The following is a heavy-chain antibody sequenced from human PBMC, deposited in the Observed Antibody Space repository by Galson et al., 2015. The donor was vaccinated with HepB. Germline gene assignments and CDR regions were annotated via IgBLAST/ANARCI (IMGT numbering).Heavy chain of an antibody. CDR2: TYYRTKCYD. CDR3: ARGEHGNRVSLFDP. Sequence: CAISGDSVSRTSASWHWIRQSPSRGLEWLGRTYYRTKCYDDYEVSVRSRISINPDTSKNQVSLHLNSVTPEDTAVYYCARGEHGNRVSLFDPWGQGILVTVSS. V-gene: IGHV6-1*01. CDR1: GDSVSRTSAS. J-gene: IGHJ5*02. D-gene: IGHD1-14*01.